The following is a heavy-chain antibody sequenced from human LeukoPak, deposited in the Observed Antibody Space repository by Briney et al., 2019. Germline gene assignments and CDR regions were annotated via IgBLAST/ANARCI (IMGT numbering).Heavy chain of an antibody. Sequence: GRSLRLSCAASGFTFSSYAMSWVRQAPGKGLERVSAISGSGGSTYYADSVKGRFTISRDNSKNTLYLQMNSLRAEDTAVYYCAKEGQQWLVLFDYWGQGTLVTVSS. V-gene: IGHV3-23*01. D-gene: IGHD6-19*01. CDR1: GFTFSSYA. CDR2: ISGSGGST. J-gene: IGHJ4*02. CDR3: AKEGQQWLVLFDY.